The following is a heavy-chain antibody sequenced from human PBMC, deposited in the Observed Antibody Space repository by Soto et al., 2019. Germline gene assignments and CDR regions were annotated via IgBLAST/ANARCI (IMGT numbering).Heavy chain of an antibody. D-gene: IGHD2-2*01. J-gene: IGHJ5*02. CDR1: GYTFTTFW. Sequence: PGESLKISCTRFGYTFTTFWISWVRQMPGKGLEWMGRIDPRDSYVTYSPSFEGHVTISVDKSISTAYLQWGSLRASDTAIYYCARIYCTTTCDSWFDPWGQGALVTVSS. CDR3: ARIYCTTTCDSWFDP. V-gene: IGHV5-10-1*01. CDR2: IDPRDSYV.